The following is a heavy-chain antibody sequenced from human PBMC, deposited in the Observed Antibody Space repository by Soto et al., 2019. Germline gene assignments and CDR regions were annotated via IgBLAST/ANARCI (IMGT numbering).Heavy chain of an antibody. J-gene: IGHJ4*02. V-gene: IGHV4-59*01. CDR1: VGSITGYY. CDR2: SYYTGAT. Sequence: QVQLQESGPGLVKPSETLSLTCTVSVGSITGYYWSWLRQSPGKGLEWIGCSYYTGATNYNPSLKSRVTISVGTRKKPVSLPLSSATAADTAVYDCARDRTPRSGLYYLGQGTQVTVSA. D-gene: IGHD1-26*01. CDR3: ARDRTPRSGLYY.